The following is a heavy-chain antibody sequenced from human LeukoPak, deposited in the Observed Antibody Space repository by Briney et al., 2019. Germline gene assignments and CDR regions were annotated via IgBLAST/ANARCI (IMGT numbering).Heavy chain of an antibody. D-gene: IGHD2-15*01. CDR2: ISGSGGST. Sequence: PGGSLRLSCAASGFTFSSYAMSWVRQAPGKALEWVSAISGSGGSTYYADSVKGRFTISRDNSKNTLYLQMNSLRAEDTAVYYCAKDPCRGCYSNYGYWGQGTLVTVSS. CDR1: GFTFSSYA. V-gene: IGHV3-23*01. J-gene: IGHJ4*02. CDR3: AKDPCRGCYSNYGY.